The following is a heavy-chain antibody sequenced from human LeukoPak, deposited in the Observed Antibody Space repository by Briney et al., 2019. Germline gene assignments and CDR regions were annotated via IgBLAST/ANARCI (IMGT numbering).Heavy chain of an antibody. CDR3: AGALAAGRVDS. D-gene: IGHD6-13*01. Sequence: SETLSLTCTVSGASISSYYWTWIRQPPGKGLEWIGYINYSGSTTYNLSLKSRVTFALDTSRNQVSLKLSSVTAADTALYYCAGALAAGRVDSWGRGTLVTVSS. V-gene: IGHV4-59*01. J-gene: IGHJ4*02. CDR2: INYSGST. CDR1: GASISSYY.